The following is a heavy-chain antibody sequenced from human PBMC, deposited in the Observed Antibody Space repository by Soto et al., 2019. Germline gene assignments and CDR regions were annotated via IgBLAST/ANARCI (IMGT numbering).Heavy chain of an antibody. CDR3: ARTICSTSCYTHAFDI. CDR2: IYPGDSDT. Sequence: GESLKISCKGSGYSFTSYWIGWVRQMPGKGLEWMGIIYPGDSDTRYSPSFQGQVTISADKSISTAYLQWSSLKASDTAMYYCARTICSTSCYTHAFDIWGQGXMVTVSS. CDR1: GYSFTSYW. J-gene: IGHJ3*02. D-gene: IGHD2-2*02. V-gene: IGHV5-51*01.